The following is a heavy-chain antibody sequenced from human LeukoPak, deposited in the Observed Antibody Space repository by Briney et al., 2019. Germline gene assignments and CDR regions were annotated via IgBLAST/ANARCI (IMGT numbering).Heavy chain of an antibody. Sequence: ASVKVSCKASGYTFTNYGISWVRQAPGQGLEWVEWISAYNGNTNYAQNLQDRVTMTTDTSTSAAYMELRSLISDDTAVYYCAREGPVAVAGLDYWGQGTLVTVSS. V-gene: IGHV1-18*01. D-gene: IGHD6-19*01. CDR3: AREGPVAVAGLDY. CDR2: ISAYNGNT. J-gene: IGHJ4*02. CDR1: GYTFTNYG.